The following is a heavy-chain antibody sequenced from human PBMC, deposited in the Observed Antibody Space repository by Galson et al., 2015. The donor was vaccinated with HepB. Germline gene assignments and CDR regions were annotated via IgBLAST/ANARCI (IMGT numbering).Heavy chain of an antibody. D-gene: IGHD1-1*01. J-gene: IGHJ4*02. CDR2: IVVGSGNT. V-gene: IGHV1-58*01. CDR3: AAGARYNWNDEEHLADY. CDR1: GFTFTSSA. Sequence: SVKVSCKASGFTFTSSAVQWVRQARGQRLEWIGWIVVGSGNTNYAQKFQERVTITRDMSTSTAYMELSSLRSEDTAVYYCAAGARYNWNDEEHLADYWGQGTLVTVSS.